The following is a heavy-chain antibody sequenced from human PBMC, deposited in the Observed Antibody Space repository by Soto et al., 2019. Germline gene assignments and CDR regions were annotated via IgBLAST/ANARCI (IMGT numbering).Heavy chain of an antibody. CDR1: GLTFSASA. V-gene: IGHV3-73*02. D-gene: IGHD2-21*02. CDR3: CRHGARWGPCDY. CDR2: IRNKADKYAT. Sequence: EVQLVESGGGLVQPGGSLKLSCVASGLTFSASAMHWVRQASGKGLEWVGRIRNKADKYATVYAAPVQGRFTISRDDSKSMAYLQMNSLKTEETAVYYCCRHGARWGPCDYWGQGTLVTVSS. J-gene: IGHJ4*02.